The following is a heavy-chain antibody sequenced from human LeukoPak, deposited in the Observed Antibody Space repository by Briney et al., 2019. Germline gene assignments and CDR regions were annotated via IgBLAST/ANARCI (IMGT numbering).Heavy chain of an antibody. J-gene: IGHJ2*01. CDR3: ARDPIPIVEQQGPAYWYFDL. D-gene: IGHD6-13*01. CDR2: IYYSGST. V-gene: IGHV4-39*07. CDR1: GGSISSRSYY. Sequence: SETLSLTCTVSGGSISSRSYYWSWIRQPPGKGLEWIGSIYYSGSTYYNPSLKSRVTISVDTSKNQFSLKLSSVTAADTAVYYCARDPIPIVEQQGPAYWYFDLWGRGTLVTVSS.